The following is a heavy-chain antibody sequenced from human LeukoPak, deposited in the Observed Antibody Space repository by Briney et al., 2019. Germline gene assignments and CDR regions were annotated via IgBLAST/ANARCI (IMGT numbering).Heavy chain of an antibody. CDR1: GGTFSSYA. V-gene: IGHV1-69*06. D-gene: IGHD3-16*01. J-gene: IGHJ4*02. CDR3: ARDRFGGEQN. CDR2: IIPIFGTA. Sequence: ASVKVSCKASGGTFSSYAISWVRQAPGQGLEWMGRIIPIFGTANYAQKFQGRVTITADKSTSTAYMELSSLRSEDTAVYHCARDRFGGEQNWGQGTLVTVSS.